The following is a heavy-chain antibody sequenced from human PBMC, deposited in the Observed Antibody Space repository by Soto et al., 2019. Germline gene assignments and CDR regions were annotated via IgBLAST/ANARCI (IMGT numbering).Heavy chain of an antibody. D-gene: IGHD7-27*01. Sequence: SETLSLTCAVSGSSINRGSFHWVRIRQPPGKGLEWIGSIYHSGSTYYNSSLKSRVTISLDTSKNQFSLKLNSVTAADTAVYFCARRSWGSGGMGVWGRGTTVTVSS. CDR3: ARRSWGSGGMGV. CDR2: IYHSGST. V-gene: IGHV4-39*01. CDR1: GSSINRGSFH. J-gene: IGHJ6*02.